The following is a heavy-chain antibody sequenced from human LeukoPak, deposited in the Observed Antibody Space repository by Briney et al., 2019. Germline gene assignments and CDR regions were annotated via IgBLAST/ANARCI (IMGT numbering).Heavy chain of an antibody. CDR3: ARTGSSWPLYYYYYMDV. V-gene: IGHV4-59*11. CDR2: VSDSGST. CDR1: GGSISSHY. J-gene: IGHJ6*03. D-gene: IGHD6-13*01. Sequence: PSETLSLTCTVSGGSISSHYRSWIRQPPGKGLEWIGYVSDSGSTNYNPSLKSRVTVSVDTSKDQFSLKLTSVTAADTAVYYCARTGSSWPLYYYYYMDVWGKGTTVTVSS.